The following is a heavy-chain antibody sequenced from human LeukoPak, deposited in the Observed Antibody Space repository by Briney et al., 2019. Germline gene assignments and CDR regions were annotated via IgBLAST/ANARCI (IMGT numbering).Heavy chain of an antibody. CDR3: ARSRPGTEAGQPNFDY. J-gene: IGHJ4*02. D-gene: IGHD6-13*01. CDR1: GFTFSTYS. CDR2: ISSISSII. Sequence: GGSLRLSCAASGFTFSTYSMSWVRQAPGKGLEWVSDISSISSIIYYADSVKGRFTISRDNARNSLYLQMNSLRAEDTAVYYCARSRPGTEAGQPNFDYWGQGTLVTVSP. V-gene: IGHV3-48*01.